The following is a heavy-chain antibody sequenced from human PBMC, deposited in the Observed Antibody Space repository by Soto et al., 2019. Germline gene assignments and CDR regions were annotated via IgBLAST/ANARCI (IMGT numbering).Heavy chain of an antibody. Sequence: SQTLSLTCAISGDSVSSNSAAWNWIRQSPSRGLERLGRTYYRSKWYNDYAVSVKSRIKMNPDTSKNQFSLQLNSVTPEDTAVYYCVRLMGAAVDYWGQGTLVTVSS. J-gene: IGHJ4*02. V-gene: IGHV6-1*01. CDR3: VRLMGAAVDY. CDR1: GDSVSSNSAA. CDR2: TYYRSKWYN. D-gene: IGHD2-15*01.